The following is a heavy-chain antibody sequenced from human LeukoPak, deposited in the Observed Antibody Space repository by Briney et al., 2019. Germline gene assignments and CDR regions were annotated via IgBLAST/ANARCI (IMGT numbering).Heavy chain of an antibody. J-gene: IGHJ4*02. D-gene: IGHD2-8*01. CDR2: IYPGDFDS. CDR1: GYSFTTYW. V-gene: IGHV5-51*01. CDR3: ARRGYCTNGVCYRDSVDY. Sequence: GESLKISCKASGYSFTTYWIGWVRQMPGKGLEWMGIIYPGDFDSRYSPSFQGQVTISVDKSIDTAYLQWSTLKASDTAMYYCARRGYCTNGVCYRDSVDYLGQGTLVTVSS.